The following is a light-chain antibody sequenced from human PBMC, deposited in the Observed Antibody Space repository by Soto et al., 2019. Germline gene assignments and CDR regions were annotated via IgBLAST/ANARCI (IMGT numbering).Light chain of an antibody. CDR2: GAS. Sequence: EIVLTQSPGTLSLSPGERATLSCRASRTVTRSYLAWYQQKPGQAPRLLIYGASTRATGIPARFSGSGSGTDFTLTISRLEPEDFAVYYCQQYGSSPPVTFGQGTKVDIK. CDR1: RTVTRSY. J-gene: IGKJ1*01. CDR3: QQYGSSPPVT. V-gene: IGKV3-20*01.